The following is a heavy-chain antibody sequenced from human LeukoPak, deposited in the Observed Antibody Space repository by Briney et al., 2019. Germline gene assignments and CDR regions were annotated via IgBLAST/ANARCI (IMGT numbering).Heavy chain of an antibody. D-gene: IGHD5-12*01. CDR1: GGSISSYY. J-gene: IGHJ4*02. CDR3: ARGISGALVATFSDYFDY. Sequence: PSETLSLTCTVSGGSISSYYWGWIRQPPGKGLEWIGGIYYSGSTYYNPSLKSRVTISVDTSKNQFSLKLSSVTAADTAVYYCARGISGALVATFSDYFDYWGQGTLVTVSS. V-gene: IGHV4-39*07. CDR2: IYYSGST.